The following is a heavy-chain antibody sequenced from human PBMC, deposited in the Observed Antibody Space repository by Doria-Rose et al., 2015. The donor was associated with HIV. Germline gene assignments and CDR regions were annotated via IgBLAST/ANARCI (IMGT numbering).Heavy chain of an antibody. CDR3: ARIKSSRWYHKYYFDF. CDR2: IFSDDER. D-gene: IGHD6-13*01. J-gene: IGHJ4*02. V-gene: IGHV2-26*01. Sequence: KESGPALAKPTETLTLTCTVSGVSLSSPGMGVSWIRQPPGKALEWLANIFSDDERSYQTSLKSRLTISRGTSKSQVVLTMTDMDPVDTATYYCARIKSSRWYHKYYFDFWGQGTLVIVSA. CDR1: GVSLSSPGMG.